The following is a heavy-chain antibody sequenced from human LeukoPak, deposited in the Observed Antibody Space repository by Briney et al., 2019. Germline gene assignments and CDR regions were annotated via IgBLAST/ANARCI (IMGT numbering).Heavy chain of an antibody. D-gene: IGHD2-15*01. V-gene: IGHV3-30-3*01. J-gene: IGHJ4*02. Sequence: GGSLRLSCAVSGFTFNRYAIHWVRQAPGKGLEWVAVISYDGSNKYYADSVKGRFTISRDNSKNTLYLQMISLRAEDTALYYCARDFGGRNYFNYWGQGTLVTVSS. CDR2: ISYDGSNK. CDR3: ARDFGGRNYFNY. CDR1: GFTFNRYA.